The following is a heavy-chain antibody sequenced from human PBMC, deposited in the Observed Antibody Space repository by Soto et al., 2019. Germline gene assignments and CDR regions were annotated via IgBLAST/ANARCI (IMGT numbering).Heavy chain of an antibody. Sequence: PGGSLRLSCAASGFTFSSYWMHWVRQAPGKGLVWVSRINSDGSSTSYADSVKGRFTISRDNAKNTLYLQMNSLRAEDTAVYYCARGRPLAKAFGFNWFDPWGQGTLVTVSS. CDR3: ARGRPLAKAFGFNWFDP. CDR2: INSDGSST. V-gene: IGHV3-74*01. D-gene: IGHD3-10*01. CDR1: GFTFSSYW. J-gene: IGHJ5*02.